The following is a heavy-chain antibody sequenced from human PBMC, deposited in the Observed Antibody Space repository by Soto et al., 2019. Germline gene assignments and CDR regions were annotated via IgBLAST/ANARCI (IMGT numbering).Heavy chain of an antibody. CDR2: ISSRSDI. CDR3: AREYTAWPLAYGLDV. J-gene: IGHJ6*02. Sequence: PGGSLRLSCVGSGFTFSTYSINWVRQAPWKGLEWVSSISSRSDIYYADSVKGRFTISRDNAKNSVSLQMNSLRAEDTAVYYCAREYTAWPLAYGLDVWGQGTTVTAP. D-gene: IGHD2-2*02. CDR1: GFTFSTYS. V-gene: IGHV3-21*01.